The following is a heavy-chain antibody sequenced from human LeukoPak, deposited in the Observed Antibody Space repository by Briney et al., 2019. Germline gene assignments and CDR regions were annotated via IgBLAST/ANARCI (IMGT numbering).Heavy chain of an antibody. V-gene: IGHV4-59*01. D-gene: IGHD3-22*01. CDR3: ARDPSYYYDSSGYRI. CDR1: GGSISSYY. CDR2: ISYSGTT. Sequence: SETLSLTCTVSGGSISSYYWSWIRQPPDKGLEWIGFISYSGTTNYNPSLEGRVTISLDTSKNQFSLKLSSVTAADTAVYYCARDPSYYYDSSGYRIWGQGTLVTVSS. J-gene: IGHJ4*02.